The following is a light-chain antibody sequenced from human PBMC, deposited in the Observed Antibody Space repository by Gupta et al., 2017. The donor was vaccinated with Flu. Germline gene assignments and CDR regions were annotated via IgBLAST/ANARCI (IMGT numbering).Light chain of an antibody. CDR3: AAWDDSLSGWV. CDR2: SNN. J-gene: IGLJ3*02. CDR1: SSSIGSNS. V-gene: IGLV1-47*02. Sequence: QSLLTQPPSPSGTPGQRATISCSGSSSSIGSNSVYWYQQFPGTAPKLLIYSNNHRPSGAPDRFSGSKSGTSASLAISGLRSEDEADYYCAAWDDSLSGWVFGGGTRLTVL.